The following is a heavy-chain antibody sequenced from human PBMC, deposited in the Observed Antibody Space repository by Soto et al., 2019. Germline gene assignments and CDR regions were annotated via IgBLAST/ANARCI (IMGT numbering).Heavy chain of an antibody. CDR2: IKQDESEK. J-gene: IGHJ6*02. Sequence: PGGSLRLSCAASGFTFSNYWMSWVRQAPGKGLEWVANIKQDESEKYYVDSVKGHFTISRDNAKNSVYLQMNSLRAEDTAVYYCARVRRDGYNAREGLDVWGQGTTVTVSS. V-gene: IGHV3-7*03. CDR3: ARVRRDGYNAREGLDV. CDR1: GFTFSNYW. D-gene: IGHD5-12*01.